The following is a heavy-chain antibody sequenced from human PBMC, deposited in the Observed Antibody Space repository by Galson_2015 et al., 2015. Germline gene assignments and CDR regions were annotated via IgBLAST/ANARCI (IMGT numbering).Heavy chain of an antibody. CDR2: ISGSAANT. D-gene: IGHD2-8*01. V-gene: IGHV3-23*01. J-gene: IGHJ6*03. CDR3: AKNWGMYYYYTMDV. Sequence: SLRLCCASSGFTFSTYAMSWVRQAPGKGLEWVSVISGSAANTYYADSVKGRFTISRDNSKNTLYLQMNSLRAEDTAIYYCAKNWGMYYYYTMDVWGKGTTVTVSS. CDR1: GFTFSTYA.